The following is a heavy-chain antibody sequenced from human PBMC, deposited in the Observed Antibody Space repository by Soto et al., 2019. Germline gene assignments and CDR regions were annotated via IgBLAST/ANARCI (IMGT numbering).Heavy chain of an antibody. D-gene: IGHD2-21*02. CDR1: GFTFSSYA. V-gene: IGHV3-23*01. J-gene: IGHJ4*02. CDR2: ISGSGGST. Sequence: GGSLRLSCAASGFTFSSYAMSWVRQAPGKGLEWVSAISGSGGSTYYADSVKGRFTISRDNSKNTLYLQMNSLRAEDTAVYYCAKSPGGVVVTAIHDYWGQGTLVTVSS. CDR3: AKSPGGVVVTAIHDY.